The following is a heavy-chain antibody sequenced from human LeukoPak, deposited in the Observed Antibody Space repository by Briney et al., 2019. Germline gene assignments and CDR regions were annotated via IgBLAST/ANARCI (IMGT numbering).Heavy chain of an antibody. Sequence: PGGSLRLSCAASGFTFSSYWMSLVRQAPGKGLEWVASIKQDGSEKYYVDSVKGRFTISRDNAKNSLYLQMNSLRAEDTAVYYCSTNNAYLYDYWGQGTLVTVSS. V-gene: IGHV3-7*01. CDR1: GFTFSSYW. CDR2: IKQDGSEK. J-gene: IGHJ4*02. CDR3: STNNAYLYDY. D-gene: IGHD2-8*01.